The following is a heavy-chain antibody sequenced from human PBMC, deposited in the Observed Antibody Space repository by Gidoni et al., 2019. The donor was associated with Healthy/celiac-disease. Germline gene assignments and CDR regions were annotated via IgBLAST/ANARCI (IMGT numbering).Heavy chain of an antibody. Sequence: QVQLVESGGGVVQPGRSLRLSCAASGFTFSSYAMHWVRQAPGKGLEWVAVISYDGSNKYYADSVKGRFTISRDNSKNTLYLQMNSLRAEDTAVYYCARGIAGTLDYWGQGTLVTVSS. CDR2: ISYDGSNK. CDR1: GFTFSSYA. D-gene: IGHD1-26*01. J-gene: IGHJ4*02. V-gene: IGHV3-30*01. CDR3: ARGIAGTLDY.